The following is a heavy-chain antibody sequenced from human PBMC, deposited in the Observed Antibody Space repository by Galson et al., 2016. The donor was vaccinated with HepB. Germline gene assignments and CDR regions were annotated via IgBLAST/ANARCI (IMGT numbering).Heavy chain of an antibody. J-gene: IGHJ5*02. CDR1: GASLSSSSYY. Sequence: SETLSLTCTVSGASLSSSSYYWGWIRQPPRKGLEWIGEIHHGGTTHYNPSLKSRVTISVDKSKNQFSLMLTSVTDADTAVYYCARNGVGLRPGYQFDPWGQGTLVTVSS. V-gene: IGHV4-39*07. CDR2: IHHGGTT. D-gene: IGHD2-8*01. CDR3: ARNGVGLRPGYQFDP.